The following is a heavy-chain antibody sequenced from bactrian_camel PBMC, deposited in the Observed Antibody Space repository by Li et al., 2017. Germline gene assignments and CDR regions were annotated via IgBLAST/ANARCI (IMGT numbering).Heavy chain of an antibody. J-gene: IGHJ6*01. CDR1: GYTSRSNC. CDR3: AAGTRIIVGDYCDGITA. Sequence: HVQLVESGGGSVQAGGSLRLSCAVAGYTSRSNCLGWFRRTDEQEREGLAAIVIRDGRTYTADSVEGRFTISQDNAKNIIYLQMSSLTPDDTAMYYCAAGTRIIVGDYCDGITAWGQGTQVTVS. CDR2: IVIRDGRT. V-gene: IGHV3S1*01. D-gene: IGHD3*01.